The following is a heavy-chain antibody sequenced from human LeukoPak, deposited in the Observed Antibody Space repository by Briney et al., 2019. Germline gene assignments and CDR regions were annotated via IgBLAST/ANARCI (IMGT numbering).Heavy chain of an antibody. CDR3: AKDGRSGSPLWYFDY. V-gene: IGHV3-43D*03. J-gene: IGHJ4*02. Sequence: GGSLRLSCAASGFTFDDYAMHWVRQAPGKGLEWVSLISWDGGSTYYADSVKGRFTISRDNSKNSLYLQMNSLRAEDTALYYCAKDGRSGSPLWYFDYWGQGTLVTVSS. D-gene: IGHD1-26*01. CDR2: ISWDGGST. CDR1: GFTFDDYA.